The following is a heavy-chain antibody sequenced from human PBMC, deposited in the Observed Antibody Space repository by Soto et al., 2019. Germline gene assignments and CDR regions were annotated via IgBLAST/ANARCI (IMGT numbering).Heavy chain of an antibody. CDR2: INHSGST. D-gene: IGHD3-10*01. J-gene: IGHJ4*02. Sequence: QVQVQHWGAGLLKPSEALSLTCAVYGGSFSGYYWSWIRQPPGKGLEWIGEINHSGSTNYNPSLKSRVTISVDTSKNQFSLKLSSVTAADTAVYYCARGVTMVRGVPFAPVDYWGQGTLVTVSS. V-gene: IGHV4-34*01. CDR3: ARGVTMVRGVPFAPVDY. CDR1: GGSFSGYY.